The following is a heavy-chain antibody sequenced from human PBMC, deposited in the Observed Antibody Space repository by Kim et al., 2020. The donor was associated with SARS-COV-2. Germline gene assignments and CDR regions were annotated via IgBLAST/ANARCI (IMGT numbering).Heavy chain of an antibody. Sequence: ADSVKGRFTISRDNAKNSLYLQMNSLRAEDTAVYYCARDRDDYATAPVDYWGQGTLVTVSS. CDR3: ARDRDDYATAPVDY. J-gene: IGHJ4*02. D-gene: IGHD4-17*01. V-gene: IGHV3-11*01.